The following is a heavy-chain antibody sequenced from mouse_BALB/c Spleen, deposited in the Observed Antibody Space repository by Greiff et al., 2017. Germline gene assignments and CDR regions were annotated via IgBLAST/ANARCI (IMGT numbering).Heavy chain of an antibody. Sequence: VQLQQSGAELVRPGALVKLSCKASGFNIKDYYMHWVKQRPEQGLEWIGWIDPENGNTIYDPKFQGKASITADTSSNTAYLQLSSLTSEDTAVYYCAPTTATPFAYWGQGTLVTVSA. V-gene: IGHV14-1*02. D-gene: IGHD1-2*01. CDR1: GFNIKDYY. CDR2: IDPENGNT. CDR3: APTTATPFAY. J-gene: IGHJ3*01.